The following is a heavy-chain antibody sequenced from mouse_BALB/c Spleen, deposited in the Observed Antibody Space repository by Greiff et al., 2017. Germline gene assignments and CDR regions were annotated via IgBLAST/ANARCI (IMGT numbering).Heavy chain of an antibody. V-gene: IGHV1-14*01. CDR1: GYTFTSYV. J-gene: IGHJ4*01. D-gene: IGHD2-1*01. CDR3: ARSNYGNFYYAMDY. CDR2: INPYNDGT. Sequence: VQLKESGPELVKPGASVKMSCKASGYTFTSYVMHWVKQKPGQGLEWIGYINPYNDGTKYNEKFKGKATLTSDKSSSTAYMELSSLTSEDSAVYYCARSNYGNFYYAMDYWGQGTSVTVSS.